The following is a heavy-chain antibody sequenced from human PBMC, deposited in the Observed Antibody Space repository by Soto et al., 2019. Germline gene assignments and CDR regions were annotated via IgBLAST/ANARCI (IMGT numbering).Heavy chain of an antibody. J-gene: IGHJ4*02. CDR1: GGSISTHNW. V-gene: IGHV4-4*02. CDR2: IYHYGGT. Sequence: QVQLQESGPGLVAPSGTLSLTCGVSGGSISTHNWWSWVRQSPGRGLEWIGEIYHYGGTNYNPSPKSRVTMSVDKSQNQFSLELTSVTAADTAVYDCAREKGAGTYMGFDYWGQGTLVTVSS. CDR3: AREKGAGTYMGFDY. D-gene: IGHD3-10*01.